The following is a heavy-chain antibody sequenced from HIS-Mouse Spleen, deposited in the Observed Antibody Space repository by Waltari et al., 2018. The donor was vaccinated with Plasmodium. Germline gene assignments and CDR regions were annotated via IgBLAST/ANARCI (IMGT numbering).Heavy chain of an antibody. J-gene: IGHJ3*02. CDR2: IYSGGIT. CDR1: GFTVRSNY. V-gene: IGHV3-53*01. CDR3: ARGMKSSSSAFDI. D-gene: IGHD6-6*01. Sequence: EVQLVESGGGLIQPGGSLRLSCAASGFTVRSNYISWVRQAPGKGLEWVSVIYSGGITYYADSVKGRFTISRDNSKNTLYLQMNSLRAEDTAVYYCARGMKSSSSAFDIWGQGTMVTVSS.